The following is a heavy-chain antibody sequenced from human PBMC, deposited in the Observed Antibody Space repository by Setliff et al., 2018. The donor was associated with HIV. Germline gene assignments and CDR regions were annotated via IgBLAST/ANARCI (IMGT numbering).Heavy chain of an antibody. CDR3: AKGAGFYGDYTFDH. CDR2: IYSTGST. D-gene: IGHD4-17*01. J-gene: IGHJ4*02. V-gene: IGHV4-59*11. CDR1: GPSINIHY. Sequence: SETLSLTCTVSGPSINIHYWSWIRQSPGKGSEWIGYIYSTGSTNYNPSPQSRVTISMVASRNQFSLKVTSVTAADTAVYYCAKGAGFYGDYTFDHWGQGRQVTVSS.